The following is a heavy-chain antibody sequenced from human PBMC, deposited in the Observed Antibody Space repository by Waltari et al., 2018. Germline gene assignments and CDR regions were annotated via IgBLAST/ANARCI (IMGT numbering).Heavy chain of an antibody. Sequence: QVQLQESGPGLVKPSETLSLTCAVSGYSISSGYYWGWIRQPPGKGREWIGSIHHSGSTYFNPSLKSRITIAVDTSKNQFSLKLRSVTAADTAVYYCARDQASTNWFDPWGQGTLVTVSS. CDR3: ARDQASTNWFDP. CDR2: IHHSGST. J-gene: IGHJ5*02. D-gene: IGHD4-4*01. V-gene: IGHV4-38-2*02. CDR1: GYSISSGYY.